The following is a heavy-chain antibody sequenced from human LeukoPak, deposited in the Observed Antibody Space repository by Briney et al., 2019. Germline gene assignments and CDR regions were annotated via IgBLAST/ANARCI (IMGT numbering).Heavy chain of an antibody. D-gene: IGHD3-22*01. CDR2: ISSSSSYI. Sequence: GGSLRLSCAASGFTFSSYSMNWVRQAPGKGLEWVSSISSSSSYIYYADSVKGRFTISRHNANNSLCLQMNTLRAEHTAVYYCARIDYYDSSRLFDYWAREPWSPSPQ. CDR3: ARIDYYDSSRLFDY. CDR1: GFTFSSYS. J-gene: IGHJ4*02. V-gene: IGHV3-21*01.